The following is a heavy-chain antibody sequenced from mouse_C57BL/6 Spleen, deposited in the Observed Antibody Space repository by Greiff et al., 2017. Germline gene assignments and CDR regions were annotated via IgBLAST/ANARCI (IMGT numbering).Heavy chain of an antibody. J-gene: IGHJ4*01. D-gene: IGHD1-1*01. V-gene: IGHV14-3*01. CDR3: ARGGITTVVASYYYAMVY. CDR1: GFNIKNTY. CDR2: IDPANGNT. Sequence: VQLKQSVAELVRPGASVKLSCTASGFNIKNTYMHWVKQRPEQGLEWIGRIDPANGNTKYAPKFQGKATITADTSSNTAYLQLSSLTSEDTAIYYCARGGITTVVASYYYAMVYWGQGASVTVSS.